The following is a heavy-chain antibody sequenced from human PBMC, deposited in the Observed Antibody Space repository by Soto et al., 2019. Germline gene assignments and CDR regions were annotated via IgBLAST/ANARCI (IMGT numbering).Heavy chain of an antibody. CDR1: GGTFSSYA. V-gene: IGHV1-69*13. J-gene: IGHJ6*02. CDR3: ARGGYSGYDRLYYYYGMDV. Sequence: SVKVSCKASGGTFSSYAISWVRQAPGQGLEWMGGIIPIFGTANYAQKFQGRVTITADESTSTAYMELSSLRSEDTAVYYCARGGYSGYDRLYYYYGMDVWGQGTTVTVSS. CDR2: IIPIFGTA. D-gene: IGHD5-12*01.